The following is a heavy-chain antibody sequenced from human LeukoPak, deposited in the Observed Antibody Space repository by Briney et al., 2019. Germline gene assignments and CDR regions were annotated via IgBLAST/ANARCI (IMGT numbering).Heavy chain of an antibody. CDR3: ANLEGYSSGWYSTYLGGYAFDI. D-gene: IGHD6-19*01. CDR1: GFTVSSNY. Sequence: GGSLRLSCAASGFTVSSNYMSWVRQAPGKGLEWVSVIYSGGSTYYADSVKGRFTISRGNSKNTLYLQMNSLRAEDTAVYFCANLEGYSSGWYSTYLGGYAFDIWGQGTMVTVSS. J-gene: IGHJ3*02. V-gene: IGHV3-53*01. CDR2: IYSGGST.